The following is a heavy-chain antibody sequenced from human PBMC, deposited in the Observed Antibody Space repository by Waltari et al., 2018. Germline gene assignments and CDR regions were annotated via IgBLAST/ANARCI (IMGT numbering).Heavy chain of an antibody. J-gene: IGHJ4*02. CDR1: GGSISNNIHY. CDR3: ARHVYGGGDSGSLV. D-gene: IGHD1-26*01. CDR2: IYYRGDT. Sequence: QLQLQESGPGLVRPSETLSLICTVSGGSISNNIHYWAWIRQPPGKGLEWLGSIYYRGDTYYNPSRASRVSIAVDTPKNRFSLRVTSVTAADTAIYVCARHVYGGGDSGSLVWGQGNLVTVSS. V-gene: IGHV4-39*01.